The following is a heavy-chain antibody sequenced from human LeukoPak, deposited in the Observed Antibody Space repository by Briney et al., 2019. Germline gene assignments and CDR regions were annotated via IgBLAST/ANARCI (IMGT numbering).Heavy chain of an antibody. V-gene: IGHV3-7*01. CDR3: ATTYYDFWSGYFGQYYFDY. Sequence: PGGSLRLSCAASGFTFSSYWMSWVRQAPGMGLEWVANIKQDGSEKYYVDSVKGRFTISRDNAKNSLYLQMNSLRAEDTAVYYCATTYYDFWSGYFGQYYFDYWGQGTLVTVSS. J-gene: IGHJ4*02. D-gene: IGHD3-3*01. CDR2: IKQDGSEK. CDR1: GFTFSSYW.